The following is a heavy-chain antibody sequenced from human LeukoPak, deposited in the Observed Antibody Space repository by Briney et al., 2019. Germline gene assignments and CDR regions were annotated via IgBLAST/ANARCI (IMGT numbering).Heavy chain of an antibody. CDR3: ARRPYSYDSSGAFDI. V-gene: IGHV4-59*08. CDR1: GGSISSYY. J-gene: IGHJ3*02. CDR2: IYYSVST. Sequence: SETLSLTCTVPGGSISSYYWSWIRQPPGKGLEWIGYIYYSVSTNYNPSLKSRVTISVDTSKNQFSLKLSSVTAADTAVYFCARRPYSYDSSGAFDIWGQGTMVNVSS. D-gene: IGHD3-22*01.